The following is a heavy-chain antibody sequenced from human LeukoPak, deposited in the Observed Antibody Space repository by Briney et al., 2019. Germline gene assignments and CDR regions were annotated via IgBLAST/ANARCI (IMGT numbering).Heavy chain of an antibody. CDR3: AKDAGVAGIAYYFDY. CDR1: GFTFSSYG. D-gene: IGHD6-19*01. CDR2: ISDDGSNK. J-gene: IGHJ4*02. Sequence: PGGSLRLSCAASGFTFSSYGMHWVRQAPGKGLEWVAVISDDGSNKYYADSVKGRFTISRDNSKNTLYLQMNSLRAEDTAVYYCAKDAGVAGIAYYFDYWGQGTLVTVSS. V-gene: IGHV3-30*18.